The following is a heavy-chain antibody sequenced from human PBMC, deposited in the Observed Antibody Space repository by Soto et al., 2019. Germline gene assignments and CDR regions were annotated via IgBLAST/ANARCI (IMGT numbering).Heavy chain of an antibody. V-gene: IGHV4-59*08. J-gene: IGHJ6*03. CDR1: GGSISSYY. CDR3: ARYIPDYYYYYMDV. Sequence: PSETLSLTCTVSGGSISSYYWSWIRQPPGKGLEWIGYIYYSGSTNYNPSLKSRVTISVDTSKNQFSLKLSSVTAADTAVYYCARYIPDYYYYYMDVWGKGTTVTSP. CDR2: IYYSGST.